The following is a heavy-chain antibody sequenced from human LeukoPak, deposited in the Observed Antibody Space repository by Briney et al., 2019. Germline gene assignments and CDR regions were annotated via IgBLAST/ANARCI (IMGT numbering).Heavy chain of an antibody. CDR2: INHSGST. CDR1: GGSFSGYY. CDR3: ARSDSGYDLPDY. J-gene: IGHJ4*02. Sequence: SETLSLTCAVYGGSFSGYYWSWIRQPPGKGLEWIGEINHSGSTNYNPSLKSRVTISVDTSKNQFSLKLSSVTVADTAVYYCARSDSGYDLPDYWGQGTLVTVSS. D-gene: IGHD5-12*01. V-gene: IGHV4-34*01.